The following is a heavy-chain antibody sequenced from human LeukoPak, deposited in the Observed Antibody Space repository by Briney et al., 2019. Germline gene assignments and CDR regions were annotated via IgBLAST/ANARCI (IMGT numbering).Heavy chain of an antibody. CDR3: ARQRGYCSSGVCRGWFDP. V-gene: IGHV3-21*01. CDR1: GFTFRNYN. D-gene: IGHD2-8*01. CDR2: ISESSSFI. J-gene: IGHJ5*02. Sequence: GGSLRRSCAASGFTFRNYNMNRVRQAPGKGLEWVSSISESSSFIQYADSLKGRFAISRDNAKNSLYLQMNSLRGEDTAVYYCARQRGYCSSGVCRGWFDPWGQGTLVTVSS.